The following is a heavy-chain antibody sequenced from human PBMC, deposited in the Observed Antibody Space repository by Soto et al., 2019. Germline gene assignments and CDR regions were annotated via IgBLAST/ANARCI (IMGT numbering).Heavy chain of an antibody. V-gene: IGHV1-3*01. CDR1: GYSVTSYA. Sequence: QVQLVQSGAEVKKPGASVKVSCKASGYSVTSYAIPWVRQAPGQGLACMGWINAANGNTRYSQKLQGRVTITRDKSANRAYMDLGSLTSEDTAVYYGARIGGLDDWGQGTLITVSS. CDR3: ARIGGLDD. CDR2: INAANGNT. J-gene: IGHJ4*02. D-gene: IGHD3-10*01.